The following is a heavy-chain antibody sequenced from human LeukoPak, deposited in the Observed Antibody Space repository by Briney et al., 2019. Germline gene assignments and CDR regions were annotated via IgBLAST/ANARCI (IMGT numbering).Heavy chain of an antibody. CDR3: VRGGAGSGSFDY. D-gene: IGHD1-26*01. CDR1: GFTVSSNY. Sequence: GGSLSLSCAASGFTVSSNYMSWVRQAPGKGLEWVANIKQDESEKYYVDSVKGRFIISRDNAENSLYLQMNSLRAEDTAVYYCVRGGAGSGSFDYWGQGTLVTVSS. J-gene: IGHJ4*02. CDR2: IKQDESEK. V-gene: IGHV3-7*01.